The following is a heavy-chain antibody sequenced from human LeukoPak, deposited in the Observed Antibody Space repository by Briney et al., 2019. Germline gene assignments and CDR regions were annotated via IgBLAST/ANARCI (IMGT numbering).Heavy chain of an antibody. J-gene: IGHJ6*02. CDR1: GYTFTSYG. V-gene: IGHV1-18*04. CDR3: ERTAYDILTGSIGYYYGMDV. Sequence: ASVKVSCKASGYTFTSYGISWVRQAPGHRLHWMGWISAYNGNTNYAQKLQGRVTMTTDTSTSTAYMELRSLRSDDTVFYFSERTAYDILTGSIGYYYGMDVWGQGTTVTVSS. D-gene: IGHD3-9*01. CDR2: ISAYNGNT.